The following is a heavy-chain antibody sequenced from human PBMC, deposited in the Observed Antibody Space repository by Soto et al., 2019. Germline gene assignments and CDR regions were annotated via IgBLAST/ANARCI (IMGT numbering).Heavy chain of an antibody. CDR1: GYTFTSYG. CDR3: ARAGNAYYHYYMDV. Sequence: ASVKVSCKASGYTFTSYGISWVRQAPGQGLEWVGIINPNDGTATYAQRFQGRVTMTRDTSTSTVYVELSSLRSDDTAVYFCARAGNAYYHYYMDVWGKGTTVTVSS. CDR2: INPNDGTA. J-gene: IGHJ6*03. V-gene: IGHV1-46*03. D-gene: IGHD1-1*01.